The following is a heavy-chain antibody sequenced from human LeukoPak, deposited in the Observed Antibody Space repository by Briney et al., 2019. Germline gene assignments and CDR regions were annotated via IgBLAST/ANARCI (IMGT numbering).Heavy chain of an antibody. CDR1: GGSISSYY. V-gene: IGHV4-59*01. CDR3: ARENYSSGWPLFDY. Sequence: SETLSLTCTASGGSISSYYWSWLRQPPGKGLEWIGYIYYSGSTNYNPSLKSRVTISVDTSKNQFSLKLSSVTAADTAVYYCARENYSSGWPLFDYWGQGTLVTVSS. D-gene: IGHD6-19*01. J-gene: IGHJ4*02. CDR2: IYYSGST.